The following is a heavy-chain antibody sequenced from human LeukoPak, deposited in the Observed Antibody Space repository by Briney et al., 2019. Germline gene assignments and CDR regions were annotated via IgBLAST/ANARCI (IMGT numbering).Heavy chain of an antibody. J-gene: IGHJ4*02. CDR3: AKDHESGGWPFDY. CDR2: ISERGGST. V-gene: IGHV3-23*01. Sequence: GGSLRLSCAASGFIFSNYAMSWVRQAPGKGLEWVSAISERGGSTYYADSVKGRFTISRDNSKNTLYLQMNSLRADDTAVYYCAKDHESGGWPFDYWGQGTLVTVSS. CDR1: GFIFSNYA. D-gene: IGHD6-19*01.